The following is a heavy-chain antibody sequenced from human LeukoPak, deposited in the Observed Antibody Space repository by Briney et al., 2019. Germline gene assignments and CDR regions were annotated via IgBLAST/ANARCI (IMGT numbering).Heavy chain of an antibody. Sequence: GGSLRLSCAASGFTFSSYGMHWVRQAPGKGLEWVAVIWYDGSNKYYADSVKGRFTISRDNSKNTLYLQMNSLRAEDTAVYYCARDNPDPDSSGRSGAFDIWGQGTMVTVSS. CDR1: GFTFSSYG. CDR2: IWYDGSNK. J-gene: IGHJ3*02. V-gene: IGHV3-33*01. CDR3: ARDNPDPDSSGRSGAFDI. D-gene: IGHD3-22*01.